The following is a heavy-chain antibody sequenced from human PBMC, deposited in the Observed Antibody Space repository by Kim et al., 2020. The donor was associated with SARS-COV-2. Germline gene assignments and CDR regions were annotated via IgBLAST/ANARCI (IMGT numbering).Heavy chain of an antibody. Sequence: GYAQKFQGRVTLTRNTSISTAYMELSSLRSEDTAVYYCARGVRWLQHGNYWGQGTLVTVSS. D-gene: IGHD5-18*01. CDR3: ARGVRWLQHGNY. V-gene: IGHV1-8*01. J-gene: IGHJ4*02.